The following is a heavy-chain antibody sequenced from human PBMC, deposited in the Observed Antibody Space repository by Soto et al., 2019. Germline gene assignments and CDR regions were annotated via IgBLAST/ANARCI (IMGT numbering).Heavy chain of an antibody. J-gene: IGHJ2*01. V-gene: IGHV3-7*04. Sequence: EVQLVESGGGLVQPGGSLRLSCAASGFTFSSYWMSWVRQAPGKGLEWVANIKQDGSEKYYVDSVKGRFTISRDNAKNSLYLQMNSLRAEDTAVYYCARDRDIVVVVAATRDWYFDLWGRGTLVTVFS. D-gene: IGHD2-15*01. CDR2: IKQDGSEK. CDR1: GFTFSSYW. CDR3: ARDRDIVVVVAATRDWYFDL.